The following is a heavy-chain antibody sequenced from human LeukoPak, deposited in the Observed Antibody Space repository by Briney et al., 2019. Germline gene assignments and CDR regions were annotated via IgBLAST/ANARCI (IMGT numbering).Heavy chain of an antibody. CDR1: GFTFTNYA. Sequence: GGSLRLSCAASGFTFTNYAMHWVRQAPGKGLEWVAVISFDATKEYFGKSVKGRFTISRDNSKATLYLQMHRLRIEDTALYFCARFKVGTDTTQKNAFDIWGRGTVVAVSS. V-gene: IGHV3-30*01. D-gene: IGHD1-1*01. CDR2: ISFDATKE. J-gene: IGHJ3*02. CDR3: ARFKVGTDTTQKNAFDI.